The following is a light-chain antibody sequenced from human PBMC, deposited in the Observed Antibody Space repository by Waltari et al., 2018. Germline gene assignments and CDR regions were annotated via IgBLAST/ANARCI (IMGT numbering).Light chain of an antibody. J-gene: IGLJ2*01. CDR2: EVS. V-gene: IGLV2-8*01. CDR3: TSHAGSNNHVV. CDR1: SSDVGGYNY. Sequence: QSALTQPPSASGSPGQSVTISCTGTSSDVGGYNYVSWYQQHPGKAPKLMIYEVSDRPAGVPDRFSGSKSGNTASLTVSGLQAEDEAAYYCTSHAGSNNHVVFGGGTKLTVL.